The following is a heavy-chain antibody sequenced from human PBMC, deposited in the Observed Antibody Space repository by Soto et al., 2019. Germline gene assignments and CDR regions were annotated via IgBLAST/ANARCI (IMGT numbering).Heavy chain of an antibody. J-gene: IGHJ4*02. CDR3: TKDDPINTY. CDR1: GFTFIIAW. V-gene: IGHV3-15*01. CDR2: IKSKANGETT. Sequence: LSLSCAASGFTFIIAWMSWVRQAPGKGLEWVGRIKSKANGETTDYAAPVKGRFTISRDDSRNTLYLQMNTLKTDDTAVYYCTKDDPINTYWGQGALVTVSS.